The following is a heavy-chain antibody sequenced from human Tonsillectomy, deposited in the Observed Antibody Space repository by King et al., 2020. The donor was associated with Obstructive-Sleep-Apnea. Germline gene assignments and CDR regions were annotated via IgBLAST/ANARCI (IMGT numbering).Heavy chain of an antibody. D-gene: IGHD3-10*02. CDR2: ISTYNGNT. J-gene: IGHJ3*02. CDR3: VGLRHINMFDAFHI. CDR1: GYTFTSYG. Sequence: QLVQSGAEVKMPGASVKVSCKASGYTFTSYGITWVRQAPGQGLEWLGWISTYNGNTNYAQKLQGRVTMTTDTSTSTDYMGLRGLRSDDTAVYYRVGLRHINMFDAFHIWGQGTIVTVSS. V-gene: IGHV1-18*01.